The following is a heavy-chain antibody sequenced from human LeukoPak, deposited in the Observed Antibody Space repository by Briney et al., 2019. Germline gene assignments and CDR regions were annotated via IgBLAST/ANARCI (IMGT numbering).Heavy chain of an antibody. Sequence: PSETLSLTCTVSGASVSSGSYYWSWIRQPPGKGLEWIGYIYYSGSTNYYPSLKSRATISLDTSKNQFSLKVKSVTAADTAVYYCARGSDAMVRGVVGYWGQGTLVTVSP. D-gene: IGHD3-10*01. CDR3: ARGSDAMVRGVVGY. CDR2: IYYSGST. V-gene: IGHV4-61*01. J-gene: IGHJ4*02. CDR1: GASVSSGSYY.